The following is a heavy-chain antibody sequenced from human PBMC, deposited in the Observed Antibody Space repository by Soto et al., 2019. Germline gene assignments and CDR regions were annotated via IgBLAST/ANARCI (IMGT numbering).Heavy chain of an antibody. J-gene: IGHJ5*01. D-gene: IGHD3-16*01. V-gene: IGHV1-69*06. Sequence: GSSVKVSCKASGGTFSSYAISWVRQAPGQGLEWMGGIIPIFGTANYAQKFQGRVTITADKSTSTAYMELSSLRSEDTAVYYCARETVLVMVRARAHPRYNCFDSWGQGLLVTVSS. CDR3: ARETVLVMVRARAHPRYNCFDS. CDR1: GGTFSSYA. CDR2: IIPIFGTA.